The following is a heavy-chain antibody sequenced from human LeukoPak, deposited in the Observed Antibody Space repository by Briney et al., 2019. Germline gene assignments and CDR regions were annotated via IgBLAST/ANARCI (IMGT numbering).Heavy chain of an antibody. CDR3: ARDVVVTSSPDAFDI. Sequence: SQTLSLTCAVSGDSVTSGGYYWTWIRHHPGKGLEWIGYISNSGSTSYNPSLKSRVSISVDTSDNQFSLRLTSVTAADTAVYYCARDVVVTSSPDAFDIWGQGTMVTVSS. CDR2: ISNSGST. V-gene: IGHV4-31*11. D-gene: IGHD2-21*02. J-gene: IGHJ3*02. CDR1: GDSVTSGGYY.